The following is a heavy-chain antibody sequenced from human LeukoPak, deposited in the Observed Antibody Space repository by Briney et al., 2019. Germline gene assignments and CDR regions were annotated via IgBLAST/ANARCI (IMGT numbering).Heavy chain of an antibody. V-gene: IGHV4-34*01. CDR2: INHSGST. CDR1: GGSFSGYY. CDR3: ARRLGDYDFWSGYPKKSDY. Sequence: SETLSLTCAVYGGSFSGYYWSWIRQPPGKGLEWIGEINHSGSTNYNPSLKSRVTISVDTSKNQFSLKLSSVTAADTAVYYCARRLGDYDFWSGYPKKSDYWGQGTLVTVSS. J-gene: IGHJ4*02. D-gene: IGHD3-3*01.